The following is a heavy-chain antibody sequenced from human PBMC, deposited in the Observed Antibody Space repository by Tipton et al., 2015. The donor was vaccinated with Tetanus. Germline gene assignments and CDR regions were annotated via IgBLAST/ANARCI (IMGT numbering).Heavy chain of an antibody. CDR2: TYYTSKWYN. CDR3: AGYRVGWGGRGY. D-gene: IGHD5-24*01. CDR1: GDSVSTKSAA. J-gene: IGHJ4*02. V-gene: IGHV6-1*01. Sequence: TLSLTCAISGDSVSTKSAAWNWIRQSPSRGLEWLGRTYYTSKWYNDYAVSVKSRITINPDTSKNQFSLTLNSVTAADTAVYFCAGYRVGWGGRGYWGQGTLVTVSS.